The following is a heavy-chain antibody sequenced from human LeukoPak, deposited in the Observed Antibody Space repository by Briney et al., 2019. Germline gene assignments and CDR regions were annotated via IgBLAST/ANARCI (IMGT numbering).Heavy chain of an antibody. CDR3: ARDTGYYGSGSLTFDY. CDR2: ISAYNGNT. J-gene: IGHJ4*02. CDR1: GYTSTSYG. V-gene: IGHV1-18*01. D-gene: IGHD3-10*01. Sequence: ASVKVSCKASGYTSTSYGISWVRQAPGQGLEWMGWISAYNGNTNYAQKLQGRVTMTTDTSTSTAYMELRSLRSDDTAVYYCARDTGYYGSGSLTFDYWGQGTLVTVSS.